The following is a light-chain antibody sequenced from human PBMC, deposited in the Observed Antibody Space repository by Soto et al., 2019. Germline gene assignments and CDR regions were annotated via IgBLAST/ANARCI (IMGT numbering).Light chain of an antibody. CDR1: RHNVGGYNY. CDR3: SPYTSSSTLV. CDR2: EVT. Sequence: QSALTQPASVSGSPGQSITISCTGTRHNVGGYNYVSWYQQHPGKAPKLIIFEVTNRPSGISDRFSGSKSGNTASLTISGLQADVGSHYYGSPYTSSSTLVFGGGTKVTVL. V-gene: IGLV2-14*01. J-gene: IGLJ2*01.